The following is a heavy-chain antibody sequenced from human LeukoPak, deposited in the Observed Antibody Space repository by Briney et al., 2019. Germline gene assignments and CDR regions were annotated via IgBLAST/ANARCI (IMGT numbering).Heavy chain of an antibody. Sequence: PSETLSLTCGVYGGSFSGYYWIWIRQPPGKGLEWIGEINHSGSTNYNPSLKSRVTISVDTSKNQFSLKLSSVTAADTAVYYCARGVITSPADYWGQGTLVTVSS. CDR2: INHSGST. V-gene: IGHV4-34*01. CDR1: GGSFSGYY. J-gene: IGHJ4*02. CDR3: ARGVITSPADY. D-gene: IGHD3-16*01.